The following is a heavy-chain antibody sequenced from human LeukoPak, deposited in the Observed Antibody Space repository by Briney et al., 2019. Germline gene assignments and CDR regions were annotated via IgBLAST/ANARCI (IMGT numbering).Heavy chain of an antibody. CDR2: IIVSGGST. V-gene: IGHV3-23*01. Sequence: GGSLRLSCAASGFTFSSYAMSWVRQSPGKGLEWVSAIIVSGGSTYYADSVKGRFTISRDNSKNTLYLQINSLRAEDTAVYYCAKDHYYDSSGYSEYFQHWGQGTLVTVSS. J-gene: IGHJ1*01. D-gene: IGHD3-22*01. CDR3: AKDHYYDSSGYSEYFQH. CDR1: GFTFSSYA.